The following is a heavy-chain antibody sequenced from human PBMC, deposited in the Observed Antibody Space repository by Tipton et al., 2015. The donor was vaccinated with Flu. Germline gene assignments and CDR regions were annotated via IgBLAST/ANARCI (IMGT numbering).Heavy chain of an antibody. CDR2: VYYSGST. CDR1: GVSLTSSSYY. V-gene: IGHV4-39*07. CDR3: ARVQGATYDSTDGTFMPQFYFGMDV. D-gene: IGHD3-22*01. Sequence: TLSLTCTVSGVSLTSSSYYWGWIRQPPGKGLEWIGSVYYSGSTYYNPSLKSRVTMPVDTSKNQFSLRLTSVTAADTAVYYCARVQGATYDSTDGTFMPQFYFGMDVWGQGP. J-gene: IGHJ6*02.